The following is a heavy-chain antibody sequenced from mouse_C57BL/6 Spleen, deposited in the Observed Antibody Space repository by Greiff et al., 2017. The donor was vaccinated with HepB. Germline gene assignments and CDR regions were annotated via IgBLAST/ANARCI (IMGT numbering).Heavy chain of an antibody. CDR3: AREGYDYGIDY. Sequence: QVQLQQPGAELVKPGASVKLSCKASGYTFTSYWMHWVKQRPGQGLEWIGMIHPNSGSTNYNEKFKSKATLTVDKSSSTAYMQLSSLTSEDSAVYYCAREGYDYGIDYWGQGTTLTVSS. CDR1: GYTFTSYW. V-gene: IGHV1-64*01. D-gene: IGHD2-4*01. J-gene: IGHJ2*01. CDR2: IHPNSGST.